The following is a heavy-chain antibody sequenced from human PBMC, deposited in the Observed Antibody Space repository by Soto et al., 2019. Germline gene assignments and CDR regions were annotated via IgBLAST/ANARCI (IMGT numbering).Heavy chain of an antibody. CDR3: ARRPPLGWELHTRQYYYYGMDV. J-gene: IGHJ6*02. V-gene: IGHV5-10-1*01. CDR1: GYSFTSYW. Sequence: PGESLKISCKGSGYSFTSYWISWVRQMPGKGLEWMGRIDPSDSYTNYSPSFQGHVTISADKSISTAYLQWSSLKASDTAMYYCARRPPLGWELHTRQYYYYGMDVWGQGTTVTVSS. D-gene: IGHD1-26*01. CDR2: IDPSDSYT.